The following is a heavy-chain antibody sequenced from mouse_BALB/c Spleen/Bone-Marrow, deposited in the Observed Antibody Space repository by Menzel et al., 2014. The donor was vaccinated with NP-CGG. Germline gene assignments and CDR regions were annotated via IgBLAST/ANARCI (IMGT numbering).Heavy chain of an antibody. D-gene: IGHD1-2*01. CDR2: ISCYNGAT. CDR1: GYSFTGYY. CDR3: ARETTATYFDV. Sequence: LVKTGTSVKISCKASGYSFTGYYIHWVKQTHGKSLEWIGYISCYNGATSYNQKFKGKATFTVDTSSTTACIQFNSLTSEDSAVYYCARETTATYFDVWGAGTTVTVSS. V-gene: IGHV1S34*01. J-gene: IGHJ1*01.